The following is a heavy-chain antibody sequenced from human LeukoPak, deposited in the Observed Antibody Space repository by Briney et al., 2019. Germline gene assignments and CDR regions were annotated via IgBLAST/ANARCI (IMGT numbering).Heavy chain of an antibody. J-gene: IGHJ6*02. CDR3: ARVLPYYYGMDV. Sequence: SETLSLTCAVYGGSFSGYYWSWIRQPPGKGLEWIGYIYYSGSTNYNPSLKSRVTISVDTSKNQFSLKLSSVTAADTAVYYCARVLPYYYGMDVWGQGTTVTVSS. D-gene: IGHD3-3*01. CDR1: GGSFSGYY. V-gene: IGHV4-59*01. CDR2: IYYSGST.